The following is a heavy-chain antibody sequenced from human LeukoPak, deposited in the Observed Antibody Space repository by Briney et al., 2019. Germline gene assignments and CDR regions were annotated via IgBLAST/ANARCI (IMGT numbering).Heavy chain of an antibody. Sequence: SETLSLTCTVSGDSISSGDYYWSWIRQPPGKGLEWIGYIYNSGSTYYNPSLKSRVTISADTSKNQFSLKLSSVTAADTAVYYCARGTGCYYYMDVWGKGTTVTVSS. CDR1: GDSISSGDYY. CDR2: IYNSGST. D-gene: IGHD3-10*01. V-gene: IGHV4-30-4*08. CDR3: ARGTGCYYYMDV. J-gene: IGHJ6*03.